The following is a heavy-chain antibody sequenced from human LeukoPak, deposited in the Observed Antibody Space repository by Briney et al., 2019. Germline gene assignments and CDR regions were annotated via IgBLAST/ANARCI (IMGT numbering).Heavy chain of an antibody. CDR1: GFTFSSYE. V-gene: IGHV3-48*03. J-gene: IGHJ4*02. D-gene: IGHD6-19*01. CDR2: ISSSGSTI. CDR3: ARDGWGGYPDY. Sequence: GGPLRLSCAAPGFTFSSYEMNWVRQAPGKGLEWVSYISSSGSTIYYADSVKGRFTISRDNAKNSLYLQMNSLRAEDTAVYYCARDGWGGYPDYWGQGTLVTVSS.